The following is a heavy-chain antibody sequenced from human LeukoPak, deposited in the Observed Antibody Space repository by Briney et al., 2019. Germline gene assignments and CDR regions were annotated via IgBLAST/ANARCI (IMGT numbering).Heavy chain of an antibody. CDR2: IKQDGSEK. CDR1: GFTFSSYW. D-gene: IGHD3-10*01. CDR3: ARDSMIRGVHFDY. Sequence: AGGSLRLSCAASGFTFSSYWMSWVRQAPGKGLEWVANIKQDGSEKYYVDSVKGRFTISRDNAKNSLYLQMNSLRAEDTAVYYCARDSMIRGVHFDYWGQGTLVTVSS. V-gene: IGHV3-7*01. J-gene: IGHJ4*02.